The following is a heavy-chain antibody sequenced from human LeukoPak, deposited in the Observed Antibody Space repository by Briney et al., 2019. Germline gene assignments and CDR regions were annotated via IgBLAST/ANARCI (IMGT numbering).Heavy chain of an antibody. V-gene: IGHV3-33*01. Sequence: GGSLRLSCAASGFTFSSYGMHWVRQAPGKGLEWVAVIWYDGSNKYYADSVKGRFTISRDNSKNTLYLQMNSLRAEDTAVYYCARDRWGQQLTYYFDYWGQGTLVTVSS. CDR1: GFTFSSYG. D-gene: IGHD6-13*01. CDR3: ARDRWGQQLTYYFDY. CDR2: IWYDGSNK. J-gene: IGHJ4*02.